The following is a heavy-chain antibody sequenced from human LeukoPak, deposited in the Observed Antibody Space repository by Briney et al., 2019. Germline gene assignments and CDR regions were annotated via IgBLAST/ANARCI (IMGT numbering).Heavy chain of an antibody. CDR2: IIPIFGTA. V-gene: IGHV1-69*13. Sequence: SVKVSCKASGGTFSSYAISWVRQAPGQGLEWMGGIIPIFGTANYAQKFQGRVTITADESTSTAYMELSSLRSEDTAVYYCATKRGYSYGYFDYWGQGTLVAVSS. CDR1: GGTFSSYA. CDR3: ATKRGYSYGYFDY. D-gene: IGHD5-18*01. J-gene: IGHJ4*02.